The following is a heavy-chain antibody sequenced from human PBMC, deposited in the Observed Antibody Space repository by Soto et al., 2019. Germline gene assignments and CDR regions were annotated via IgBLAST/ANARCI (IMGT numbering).Heavy chain of an antibody. CDR2: IYWDDDK. J-gene: IGHJ6*02. D-gene: IGHD2-15*01. V-gene: IGHV2-5*02. CDR1: GFSVSTGGVG. CDR3: AHKGGRGAGMDV. Sequence: QITLKESGPTLVKPTQTLTLTCTFSGFSVSTGGVGVAWIRQPPGKALEWLALIYWDDDKRYSPFLQSRVTITKDTSKNRVVLTMTNMDPVDTATYYCAHKGGRGAGMDVWGQGTTVTVSS.